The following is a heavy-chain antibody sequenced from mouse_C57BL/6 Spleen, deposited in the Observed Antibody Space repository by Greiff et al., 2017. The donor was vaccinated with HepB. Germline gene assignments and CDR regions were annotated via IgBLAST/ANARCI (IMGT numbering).Heavy chain of an antibody. Sequence: QVQLQQSGAELVRPGASVTLSCKASGYTFTDYEMHWVKQTPVHGLEWIGAIDPETGGTAYNQKFKGKAILTADKSSSTAYMELRSLTSEDSAVYYCTRCLLRSLYAMDYWGQGTSVTVSS. CDR1: GYTFTDYE. D-gene: IGHD1-1*01. J-gene: IGHJ4*01. V-gene: IGHV1-15*01. CDR2: IDPETGGT. CDR3: TRCLLRSLYAMDY.